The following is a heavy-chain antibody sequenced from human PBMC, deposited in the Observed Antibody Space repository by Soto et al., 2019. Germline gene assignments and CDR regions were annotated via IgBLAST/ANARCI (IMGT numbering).Heavy chain of an antibody. V-gene: IGHV3-21*01. CDR3: ARDRSRYCSGGSCRDAFDI. CDR2: ISSSSSYI. D-gene: IGHD2-15*01. J-gene: IGHJ3*02. CDR1: GFTFSSYS. Sequence: PGGSLRLSCVGSGFTFSSYSMNWVRQAPGKGLEWVSSISSSSSYIYYADSVKGRFTISRDNAKNSLYLQMNSLRAEDTAVYYCARDRSRYCSGGSCRDAFDIWGQGTMVTVSS.